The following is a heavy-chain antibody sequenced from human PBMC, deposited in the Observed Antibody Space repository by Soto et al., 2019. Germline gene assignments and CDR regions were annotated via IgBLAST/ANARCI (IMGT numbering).Heavy chain of an antibody. Sequence: EVQLLESGGGLVQPGGSLRLSCAASGFTFSSYAMSWVRQAPGKGLEWVSAISGSGGSTYYADSVKGRFTISRDNSKNTLYLQMNSLRAEDTAVYYCAKDSQHIVVVVPATLAFDIWGQGTMVTVSS. CDR1: GFTFSSYA. J-gene: IGHJ3*02. V-gene: IGHV3-23*01. CDR2: ISGSGGST. CDR3: AKDSQHIVVVVPATLAFDI. D-gene: IGHD2-15*01.